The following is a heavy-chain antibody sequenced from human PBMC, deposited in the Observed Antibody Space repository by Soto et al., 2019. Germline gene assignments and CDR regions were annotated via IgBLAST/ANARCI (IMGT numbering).Heavy chain of an antibody. Sequence: PVGSLRLSCAASGFTFSDFGMHWVRQAPGKGLEWVAIISYDGILKYYADSGKGRFTISRDTSKGAVYLQMNSLTPEDTAVYYCAKDFKVSGGHYGSLNYYYGMDVWGQGTTVTVSS. J-gene: IGHJ6*02. CDR1: GFTFSDFG. V-gene: IGHV3-30*18. CDR2: ISYDGILK. D-gene: IGHD3-10*01. CDR3: AKDFKVSGGHYGSLNYYYGMDV.